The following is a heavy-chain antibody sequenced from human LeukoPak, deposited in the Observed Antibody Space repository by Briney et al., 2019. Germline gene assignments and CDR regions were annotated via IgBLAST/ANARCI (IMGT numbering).Heavy chain of an antibody. J-gene: IGHJ5*02. CDR1: GGSFSGYY. Sequence: PSETLSLTCAVYGGSFSGYYWSWIRQPPGKVLEWIGEINHSGSTNYNPSIKTRVTRSVDPPKNQFSLNLTYVTVTDTAVYYCARLYIGGYSRSTNYNWVDPWGQGTLVTVSS. CDR2: INHSGST. CDR3: ARLYIGGYSRSTNYNWVDP. D-gene: IGHD6-13*01. V-gene: IGHV4-34*01.